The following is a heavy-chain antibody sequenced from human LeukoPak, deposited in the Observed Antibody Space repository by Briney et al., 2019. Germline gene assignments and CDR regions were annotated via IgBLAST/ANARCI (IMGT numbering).Heavy chain of an antibody. CDR3: ARASSSWYYFDY. D-gene: IGHD6-13*01. CDR2: IYSGGGT. CDR1: GFTFSDNY. V-gene: IGHV3-66*01. J-gene: IGHJ4*02. Sequence: GGSLRLSCAASGFTFSDNYMTWVRQAPGKGLEWVSVIYSGGGTYYADSVKGRFTISRDNAKNSLYLQMNSLRAEDTAVYYCARASSSWYYFDYWGQGTLVTVSS.